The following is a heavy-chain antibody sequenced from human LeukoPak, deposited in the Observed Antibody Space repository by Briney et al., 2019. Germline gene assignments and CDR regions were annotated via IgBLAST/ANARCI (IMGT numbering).Heavy chain of an antibody. D-gene: IGHD2-21*01. J-gene: IGHJ4*02. CDR3: ARIGGEGFDY. CDR2: ISGSGGST. CDR1: AFTFSTYA. V-gene: IGHV3-23*01. Sequence: GGSRRLSCAASAFTFSTYAMSWVRQAPGKGLEWVSGISGSGGSTKYADSVKGRFTISRDNAKNSLYLQMNSLRAEDTAVYYCARIGGEGFDYWGQGTLVTVSS.